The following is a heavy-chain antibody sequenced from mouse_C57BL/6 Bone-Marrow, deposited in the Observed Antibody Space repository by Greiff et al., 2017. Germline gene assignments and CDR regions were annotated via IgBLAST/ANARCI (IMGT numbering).Heavy chain of an antibody. CDR2: IDPSDSYP. CDR3: ARLRRGAWFAY. V-gene: IGHV1-69*01. D-gene: IGHD2-12*01. CDR1: GYTFTSYW. J-gene: IGHJ3*01. Sequence: VQLQQPGAELVMPGASVKLSCKASGYTFTSYWMHWVKQRPGQGLEWIGEIDPSDSYPNYNQKFKGKSTLTVDKSSSTAYMQLSSLTSEDSAVYYCARLRRGAWFAYWGQGTLVTVSA.